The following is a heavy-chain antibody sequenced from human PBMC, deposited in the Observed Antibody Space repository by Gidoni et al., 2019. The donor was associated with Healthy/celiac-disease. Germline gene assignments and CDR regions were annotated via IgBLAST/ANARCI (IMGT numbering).Heavy chain of an antibody. J-gene: IGHJ6*02. CDR1: GGSFSRSSSY. CDR2: IYYSGST. D-gene: IGHD5-18*01. CDR3: ARHRGYSYGLGGMDV. Sequence: QLQLQESGPGLVKPSETLSLPSPVPGGSFSRSSSYWGWIRQPPGKGLEWIGSIYYSGSTYYNPSLKSRVTISVDTSKNQFSLKLSSVTAADTAVYYCARHRGYSYGLGGMDVWGQGTTVTVSS. V-gene: IGHV4-39*01.